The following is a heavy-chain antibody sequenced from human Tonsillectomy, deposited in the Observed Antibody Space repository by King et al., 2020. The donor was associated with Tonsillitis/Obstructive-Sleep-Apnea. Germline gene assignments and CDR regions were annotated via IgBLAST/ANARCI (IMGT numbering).Heavy chain of an antibody. CDR3: IRVHTVTCYPCWDFDL. Sequence: VQLVESGGGLVQPGRSLRLSCTASGFTFGDYAMSWVRQAPGKGLEWVGFIRSKGYGGTTEYAASVKGRFTISRDDSKSIAYLQMNSLKTEDTAVYYCIRVHTVTCYPCWDFDLWGRGTLVTVSS. D-gene: IGHD3-9*01. CDR2: IRSKGYGGTT. CDR1: GFTFGDYA. V-gene: IGHV3-49*04. J-gene: IGHJ2*01.